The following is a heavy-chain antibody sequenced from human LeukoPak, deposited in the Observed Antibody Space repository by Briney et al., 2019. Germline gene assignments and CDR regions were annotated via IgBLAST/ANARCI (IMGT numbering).Heavy chain of an antibody. CDR2: ISSSSSYI. CDR1: GFTFSSYS. V-gene: IGHV3-21*01. D-gene: IGHD6-19*01. Sequence: GGSLRLSCAASGFTFSSYSMNWVRQAPGKGLEWVSSISSSSSYIYYADSVKGRFTISRDNAKNSLYLQMNSLRAEDTAVYYCAKDAPFYSSGWYPYGMDVWGQGTTVTVSS. J-gene: IGHJ6*02. CDR3: AKDAPFYSSGWYPYGMDV.